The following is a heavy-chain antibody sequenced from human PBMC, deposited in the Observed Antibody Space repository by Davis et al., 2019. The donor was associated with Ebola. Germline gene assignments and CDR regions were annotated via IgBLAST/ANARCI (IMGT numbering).Heavy chain of an antibody. Sequence: PGGSLRLSCAASGFTFSDYYMTWICQAPEKGLEWVSYISTAVGTMYYADYVKGRFTISRDNAKNSLYLQMNSLRAEDTAIYYCARVSRTYSGYDFDYWGQGTLVTVSS. J-gene: IGHJ4*02. CDR1: GFTFSDYY. CDR2: ISTAVGTM. D-gene: IGHD5-12*01. CDR3: ARVSRTYSGYDFDY. V-gene: IGHV3-11*01.